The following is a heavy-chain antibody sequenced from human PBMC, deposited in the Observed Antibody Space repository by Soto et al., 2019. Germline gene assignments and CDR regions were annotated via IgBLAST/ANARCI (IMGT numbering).Heavy chain of an antibody. V-gene: IGHV3-23*01. J-gene: IGHJ4*02. CDR3: AKELWLDN. Sequence: GGSLRLSCAASGFTLTSYAMSWVRQAPGKGLEWVSTISSSGGNTYYADSVKGRFTISRDNSKNTLYLQMNGLRAEDTAVYYCAKELWLDNWGLGTLVTVSS. CDR2: ISSSGGNT. CDR1: GFTLTSYA. D-gene: IGHD6-19*01.